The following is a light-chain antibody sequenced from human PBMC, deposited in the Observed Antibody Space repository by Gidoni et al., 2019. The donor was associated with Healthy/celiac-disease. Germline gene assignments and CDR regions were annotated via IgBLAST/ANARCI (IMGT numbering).Light chain of an antibody. CDR1: QSVSSY. J-gene: IGKJ3*01. V-gene: IGKV3-11*01. Sequence: EIVLTQSPATLSLSPGERVTLSCRASQSVSSYLAWYQQKPGQAPRLLIYDASNRATGIPARFSGSGSGTDFTLTISSLEPEDFAVYYCQQRSNWPPLITFGPGTKVDIK. CDR2: DAS. CDR3: QQRSNWPPLIT.